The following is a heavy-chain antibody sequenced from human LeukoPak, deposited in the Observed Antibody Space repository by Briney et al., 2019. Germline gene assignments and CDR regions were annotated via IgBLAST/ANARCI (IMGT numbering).Heavy chain of an antibody. CDR2: IIHSGST. V-gene: IGHV4-34*12. CDR1: GGSFNGYY. CDR3: ARDYYDSGGYWWGLFDY. Sequence: SETLSLTCAVYGGSFNGYYWSWIRQPPGKGLKLIGEIIHSGSTNHNPSLKSRVSISVDTSKKQFSLKLSSVTAADTAVYFCARDYYDSGGYWWGLFDYWGQGTLVTVSS. D-gene: IGHD3-22*01. J-gene: IGHJ4*02.